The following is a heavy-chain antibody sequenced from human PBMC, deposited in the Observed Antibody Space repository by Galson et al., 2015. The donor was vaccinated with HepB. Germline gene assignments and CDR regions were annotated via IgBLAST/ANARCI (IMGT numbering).Heavy chain of an antibody. V-gene: IGHV3-11*01. CDR2: ISSSGSTI. Sequence: SLRLSCAASGFTFSDYYMSWIRQAPGKGLEWVSYISSSGSTIYYADSVKGRFTISRDNAKNSLYLQMNSLRAEDTAVYYCARWGVTIFGVVTNYYYYMDVWGKGTTVTVSS. J-gene: IGHJ6*03. D-gene: IGHD3-3*01. CDR3: ARWGVTIFGVVTNYYYYMDV. CDR1: GFTFSDYY.